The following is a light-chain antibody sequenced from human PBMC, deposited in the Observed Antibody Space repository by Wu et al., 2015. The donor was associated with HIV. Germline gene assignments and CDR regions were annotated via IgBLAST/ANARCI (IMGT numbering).Light chain of an antibody. CDR1: QSVNNNY. CDR3: QQFSYSPGS. J-gene: IGKJ3*01. Sequence: EIVLTQSPGTLSLSPGERATLSCRASQSVNNNYLAWYQQKHGQAPRLLIYGVASRATGIPERFSGSGSGTYFTLTIAGLEPEDFAVYYCQQFSYSPGSFGPGTTVDIK. CDR2: GVA. V-gene: IGKV3-20*01.